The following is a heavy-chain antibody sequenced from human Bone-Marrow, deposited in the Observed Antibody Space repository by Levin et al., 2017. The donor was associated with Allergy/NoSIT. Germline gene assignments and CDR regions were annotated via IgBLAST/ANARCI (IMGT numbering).Heavy chain of an antibody. CDR3: ARDPLERYCSGGSCHYYFDY. V-gene: IGHV1-18*01. J-gene: IGHJ4*02. CDR1: GYTFTSYG. D-gene: IGHD2-15*01. Sequence: ASVKVSCKASGYTFTSYGISWVRQAPGQGLEWMGWISAYNGNTNYAQKLQGRVTMTTDTSTGTAYMELRSLRSDDTAVYYCARDPLERYCSGGSCHYYFDYWGQGTLVTVSS. CDR2: ISAYNGNT.